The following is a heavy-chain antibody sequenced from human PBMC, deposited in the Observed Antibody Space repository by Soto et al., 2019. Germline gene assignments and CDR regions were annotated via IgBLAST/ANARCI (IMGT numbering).Heavy chain of an antibody. CDR2: ISGSGGST. D-gene: IGHD2-15*01. V-gene: IGHV3-23*01. CDR3: AKALGYCSGGSCVPFDI. CDR1: GFTFSSYA. Sequence: PGGSLRLSCAASGFTFSSYAMSWVRQAPGKGLEWVSAISGSGGSTYYADSVKGRFTISRDNSKNTLYLQMNSLRAEDTAVYYCAKALGYCSGGSCVPFDIWGQGTMVTVSS. J-gene: IGHJ3*02.